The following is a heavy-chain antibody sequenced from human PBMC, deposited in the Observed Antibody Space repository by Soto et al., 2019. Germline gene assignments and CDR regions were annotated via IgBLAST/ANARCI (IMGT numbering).Heavy chain of an antibody. CDR3: ARAKYYYDSSGYSTYYFDY. CDR2: ISGSGGST. D-gene: IGHD3-22*01. CDR1: GFTFSSYA. Sequence: PGGALRLSCAASGFTFSSYAMSWVRQAPGKGLEWVSAISGSGGSTYYADSVKGRFTISRDNSKNTLYLQMNSLRAEDTAVYYCARAKYYYDSSGYSTYYFDYWGQGTLVTVSS. J-gene: IGHJ4*02. V-gene: IGHV3-23*01.